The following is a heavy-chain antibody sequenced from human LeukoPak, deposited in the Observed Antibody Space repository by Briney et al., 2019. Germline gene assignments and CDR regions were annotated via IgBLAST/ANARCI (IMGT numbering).Heavy chain of an antibody. CDR3: ARETKQWLVSEKYWFDP. D-gene: IGHD6-19*01. CDR2: IIPIFGTA. Sequence: GASVKVSCKASGGTFSSYAISWVRQAPGQGLEWMGGIIPIFGTANYAQKFQGRVTITADESTSTAYMELSSLRSEDTAVYYCARETKQWLVSEKYWFDPWGQGTLVTVSS. J-gene: IGHJ5*02. V-gene: IGHV1-69*13. CDR1: GGTFSSYA.